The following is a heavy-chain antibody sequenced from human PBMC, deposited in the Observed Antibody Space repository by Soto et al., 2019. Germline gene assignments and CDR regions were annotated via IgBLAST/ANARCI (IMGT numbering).Heavy chain of an antibody. D-gene: IGHD3-16*01. J-gene: IGHJ3*02. CDR1: GFTFSDYY. V-gene: IGHV3-11*01. CDR2: ISSSGSTI. CDR3: ARDGSFTASPPFDI. Sequence: VGSLRLSCAASGFTFSDYYMRWIRQAPGKGLEWVSYISSSGSTIYYADSVKGRFTISRDNAKNSLYPQMNSLRAEDTAVYYCARDGSFTASPPFDIWGQGTMVTVSS.